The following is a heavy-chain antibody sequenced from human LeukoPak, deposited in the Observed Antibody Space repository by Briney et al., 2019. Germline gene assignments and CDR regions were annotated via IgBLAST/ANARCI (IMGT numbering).Heavy chain of an antibody. Sequence: GGSLRLSCAASGFTFSNYWMTWVRQAPGKGLEWVANIKTDGGEKYYVDSVRGRFTISRDNAKNSLYLQMNSLRVEDTAVYYCARDQGWTSFDYWGQGTLVTVSS. CDR2: IKTDGGEK. D-gene: IGHD3/OR15-3a*01. J-gene: IGHJ4*02. CDR3: ARDQGWTSFDY. V-gene: IGHV3-7*04. CDR1: GFTFSNYW.